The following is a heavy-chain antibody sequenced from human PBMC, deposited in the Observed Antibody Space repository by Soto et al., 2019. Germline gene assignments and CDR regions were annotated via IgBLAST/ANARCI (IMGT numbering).Heavy chain of an antibody. CDR3: ARGKRSIASQLLDDAFDI. Sequence: QTLSLTCAISGDSVSSNSAAWNWIRQSPSRGLEWLGRTYYRSKWYNDYAVSVKSRITINPDTSKNQFSLQLNSVTPEDTAVYYCARGKRSIASQLLDDAFDIWGQGTMVTVSS. CDR2: TYYRSKWYN. V-gene: IGHV6-1*01. CDR1: GDSVSSNSAA. D-gene: IGHD2-21*01. J-gene: IGHJ3*02.